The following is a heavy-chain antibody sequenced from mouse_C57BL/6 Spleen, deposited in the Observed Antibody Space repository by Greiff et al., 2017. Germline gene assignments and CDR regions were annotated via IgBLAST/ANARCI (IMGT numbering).Heavy chain of an antibody. Sequence: EVMLVESGGGLVKPGGSLKLSCAASGFTFSDYGMHLVRQAPEKGLEWVAYISSGSSTIYYADTVKGRFTISRDNAKNTLFLQMTSLRSEDTAMYYCARNNWDYFDYWGQGTTLTVSS. CDR1: GFTFSDYG. D-gene: IGHD4-1*01. CDR2: ISSGSSTI. V-gene: IGHV5-17*01. J-gene: IGHJ2*01. CDR3: ARNNWDYFDY.